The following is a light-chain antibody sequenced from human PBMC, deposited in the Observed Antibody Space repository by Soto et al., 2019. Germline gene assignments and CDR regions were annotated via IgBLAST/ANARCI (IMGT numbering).Light chain of an antibody. V-gene: IGKV3-20*01. CDR3: QQYGSSPRT. J-gene: IGKJ1*01. CDR1: ESVSSNF. CDR2: GAS. Sequence: ETVMTQSPATLSVSPGERATLSCRASESVSSNFLAWYQQKPGQAPRLLIYGASNRATGIPDRFSGSGSETDFTLTISRLEPEDFAVYYCQQYGSSPRTFGQGTKVDIK.